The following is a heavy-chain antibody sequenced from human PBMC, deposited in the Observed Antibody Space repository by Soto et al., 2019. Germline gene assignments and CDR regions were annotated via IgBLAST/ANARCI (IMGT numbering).Heavy chain of an antibody. V-gene: IGHV1-2*04. CDR2: INPNSGGT. CDR3: ARRLYYYDILTGYYGYFDY. Sequence: QVQLVQSGAEVKKPGASVKVSCKASGYTFTGYYMHWVRQAPGQGLEWMGWINPNSGGTNYAQKFQGWVTMTRDTAISTAYMGVSRLRSEDTAVYYCARRLYYYDILTGYYGYFDYWGQGTLVTVSS. D-gene: IGHD3-9*01. CDR1: GYTFTGYY. J-gene: IGHJ4*02.